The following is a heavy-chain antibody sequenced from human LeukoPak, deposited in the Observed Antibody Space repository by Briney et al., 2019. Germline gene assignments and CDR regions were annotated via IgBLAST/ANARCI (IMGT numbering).Heavy chain of an antibody. J-gene: IGHJ4*02. V-gene: IGHV3-7*01. CDR2: IKQDGCEK. CDR3: ARSRGYSGTNLDY. D-gene: IGHD1-26*01. CDR1: GFTFSSYW. Sequence: PGGSLRLSCAASGFTFSSYWMTWVRQAPGKGLEWVANIKQDGCEKYYVDSVRGRFTISRDNAKNSLFLQMNSLRPEDSAVYYCARSRGYSGTNLDYWGQGTLVTVSS.